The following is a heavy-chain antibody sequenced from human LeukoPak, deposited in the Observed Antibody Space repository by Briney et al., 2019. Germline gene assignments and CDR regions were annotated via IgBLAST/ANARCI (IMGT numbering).Heavy chain of an antibody. CDR2: INPNSGGT. CDR1: GYTFTGYY. Sequence: ASVKVSCKASGYTFTGYYMHWVRQAPGQGLEWMGWINPNSGGTNYAQKFQGRVTMTRDTSISTAYMELSRLRSDDTAVYCCARGDGSGYLADYWGQGTLVTISS. D-gene: IGHD3-10*01. V-gene: IGHV1-2*02. CDR3: ARGDGSGYLADY. J-gene: IGHJ4*02.